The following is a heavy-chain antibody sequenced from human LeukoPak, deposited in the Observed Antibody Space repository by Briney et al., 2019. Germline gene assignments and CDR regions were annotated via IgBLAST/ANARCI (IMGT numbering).Heavy chain of an antibody. CDR2: ISTSGGTI. CDR3: ARDLDDFWSGYYYYYGMDV. CDR1: GFTFSSSS. J-gene: IGHJ6*02. Sequence: GALRLSCAASGFTFSSSSMNWVRQAPEKGLEWVSYISTSGGTIYYADSVKGRFTISRDNAKNSLYLQMDSLRAEDTAVYYCARDLDDFWSGYYYYYGMDVWGQGTTVTVSS. V-gene: IGHV3-48*01. D-gene: IGHD3-3*01.